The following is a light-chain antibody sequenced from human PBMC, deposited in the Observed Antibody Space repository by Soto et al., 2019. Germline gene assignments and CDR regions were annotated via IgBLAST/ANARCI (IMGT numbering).Light chain of an antibody. J-gene: IGKJ1*01. Sequence: EIVLTQSPGTLSLSPGERASLSCRASQSIAGTYLAWYQQRPGQAPRLLIYGASSKATGIPDRFSGSGSGTDFTLTISRLEPEDFAVYYCHHYGSSPQTFGQGTKVDIK. CDR1: QSIAGTY. V-gene: IGKV3-20*01. CDR3: HHYGSSPQT. CDR2: GAS.